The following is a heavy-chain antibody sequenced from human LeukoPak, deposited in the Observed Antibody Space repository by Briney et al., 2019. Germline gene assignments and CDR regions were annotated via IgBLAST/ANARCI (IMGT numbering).Heavy chain of an antibody. Sequence: GGSLRLSCAASGFKFQYYGMSWVRQAPGRGLEWVSATSARGANTFYSDSGKGRFTISRDSSENTLYLQMNTLKVDDTAVYYCAKGKTVASVLEYWGQGVLVTVS. CDR3: AKGKTVASVLEY. CDR1: GFKFQYYG. CDR2: TSARGANT. D-gene: IGHD5-12*01. V-gene: IGHV3-23*01. J-gene: IGHJ4*02.